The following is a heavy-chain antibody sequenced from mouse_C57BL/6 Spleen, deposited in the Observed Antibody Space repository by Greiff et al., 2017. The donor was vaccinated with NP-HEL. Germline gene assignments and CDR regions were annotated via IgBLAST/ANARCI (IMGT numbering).Heavy chain of an antibody. CDR1: GYTFTSYW. J-gene: IGHJ4*01. Sequence: QVQLQQPGAELVKPGASVKLSCKASGYTFTSYWMHWVKQRPGRGLEWIGRIDPNSGGTKYNEKFKSKATLTVDKPSSPAYMQLSSLTSEDSAVYYCARSPLYTTADAMDYWGQGTSVTVSS. V-gene: IGHV1-72*01. CDR3: ARSPLYTTADAMDY. D-gene: IGHD1-2*01. CDR2: IDPNSGGT.